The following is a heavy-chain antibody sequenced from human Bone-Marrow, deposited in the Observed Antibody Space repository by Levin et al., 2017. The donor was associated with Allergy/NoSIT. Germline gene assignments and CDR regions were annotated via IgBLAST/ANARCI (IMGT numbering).Heavy chain of an antibody. CDR3: ARDEYRGGGYYTYFDY. CDR1: GFTFRNYA. J-gene: IGHJ4*02. Sequence: PGGSLRLSCAASGFTFRNYAMHWVRQAPGKGLEWVAVTAYPGSNEYYADAVKGRFTISRDNSKNTLFLQMNSLRADDTAVYYCARDEYRGGGYYTYFDYWGQGTLVTVSS. D-gene: IGHD3-3*01. V-gene: IGHV3-30-3*01. CDR2: TAYPGSNE.